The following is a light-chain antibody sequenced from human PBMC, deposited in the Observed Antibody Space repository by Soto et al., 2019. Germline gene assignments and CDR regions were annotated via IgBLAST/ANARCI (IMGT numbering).Light chain of an antibody. Sequence: DIQMTQSPSSLSASVVDRVTITFRASQGIRNDLGWYQQKPGQAPKRLIYGASSLQTGVPSRFSGSGSGTEFTLTITSVQPDDFATYYCQHYNSYGTFGQGTKVDIK. CDR1: QGIRND. J-gene: IGKJ1*01. CDR3: QHYNSYGT. V-gene: IGKV1-17*01. CDR2: GAS.